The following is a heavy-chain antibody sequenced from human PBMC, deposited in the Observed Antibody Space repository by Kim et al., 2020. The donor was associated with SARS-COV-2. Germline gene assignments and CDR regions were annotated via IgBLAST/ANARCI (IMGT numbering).Heavy chain of an antibody. J-gene: IGHJ6*02. D-gene: IGHD2-2*01. V-gene: IGHV3-23*05. CDR3: AKLMTTSSYSAMDV. Sequence: YADSVRGRLTISRDTSMNTLSLKMNSLRADDTAVYYCAKLMTTSSYSAMDVWGQGTTVTVSS.